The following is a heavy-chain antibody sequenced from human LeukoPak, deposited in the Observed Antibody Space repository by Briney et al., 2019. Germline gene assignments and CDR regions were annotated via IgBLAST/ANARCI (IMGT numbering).Heavy chain of an antibody. CDR3: ARAPSSSWYYFDY. CDR2: INPNSGGT. D-gene: IGHD6-13*01. Sequence: GASVKVSCKASGYTFTVYYMHWVRQAPGQGLEGMGWINPNSGGTNYAQKFQGSVTMTKDTSVSTAYMELSRLRSDDTAVYYCARAPSSSWYYFDYWGQGTLVTVSS. V-gene: IGHV1-2*02. J-gene: IGHJ4*02. CDR1: GYTFTVYY.